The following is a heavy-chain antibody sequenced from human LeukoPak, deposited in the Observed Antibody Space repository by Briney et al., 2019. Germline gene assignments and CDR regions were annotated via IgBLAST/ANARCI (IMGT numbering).Heavy chain of an antibody. D-gene: IGHD6-13*01. J-gene: IGHJ2*01. Sequence: TGGSLRLSCAASGFTFSSSWMAWVRQAPGKGLEWVSYISSSSTIYYADSVKGRFTISRDNAKNSLYLQMNSLRAEDTAVYYCAKDGYSSSWYFDLWGRGTLVTVSS. CDR1: GFTFSSSW. CDR2: ISSSSTI. CDR3: AKDGYSSSWYFDL. V-gene: IGHV3-48*01.